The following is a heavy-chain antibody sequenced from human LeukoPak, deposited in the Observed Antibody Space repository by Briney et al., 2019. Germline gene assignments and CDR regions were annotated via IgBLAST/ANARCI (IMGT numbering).Heavy chain of an antibody. CDR3: ERAWASGWYG. CDR1: GFTFSSYE. CDR2: ISSSGSTI. V-gene: IGHV3-48*03. D-gene: IGHD6-19*01. Sequence: GGSLRLSCAASGFTFSSYEMNWVRQAPGKGLEWVSYISSSGSTIYYADSVKGPFTISRDNAKNSLYLQMNSLRAEDTAVYYCERAWASGWYGWGQGTLVTVSS. J-gene: IGHJ4*02.